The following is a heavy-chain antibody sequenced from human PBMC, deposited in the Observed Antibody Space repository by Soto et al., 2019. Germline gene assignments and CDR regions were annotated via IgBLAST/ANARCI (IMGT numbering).Heavy chain of an antibody. CDR2: IIPIFGTA. D-gene: IGHD3-10*01. V-gene: IGHV1-69*13. Sequence: VASVKVSCRASGGTFSSYAISWVRQAPGQGLEWMGGIIPIFGTANYAQKFQGRVTITADESTSTAYMELSSLRSEDTAVYYCARSYDGSGPTTSAFDYWGRGTLDTVSS. CDR3: ARSYDGSGPTTSAFDY. J-gene: IGHJ4*02. CDR1: GGTFSSYA.